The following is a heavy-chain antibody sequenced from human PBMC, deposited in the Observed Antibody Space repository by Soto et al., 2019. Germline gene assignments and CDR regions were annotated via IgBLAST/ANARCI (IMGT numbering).Heavy chain of an antibody. D-gene: IGHD2-8*01. CDR1: GGSISSGGYY. Sequence: KPSETLSLTCTVPGGSISSGGYYWSWIRQHPGKGLEWIGYIYYSGSTYYNPSLKSRVTISVDTSKNQFSLKLSSVTAADTAVYYCATCEGCTNGVWGFDPWGQGTLVTVSS. V-gene: IGHV4-31*03. J-gene: IGHJ5*02. CDR2: IYYSGST. CDR3: ATCEGCTNGVWGFDP.